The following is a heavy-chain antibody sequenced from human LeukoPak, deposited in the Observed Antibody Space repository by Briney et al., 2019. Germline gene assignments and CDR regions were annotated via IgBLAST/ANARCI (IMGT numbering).Heavy chain of an antibody. J-gene: IGHJ4*02. CDR3: ARPTSHYYDSSGALDY. CDR2: ISAYNGNT. V-gene: IGHV1-18*01. CDR1: GYTFTSYD. Sequence: ASVKVSCKASGYTFTSYDINWVRQATGQGLEWMGWISAYNGNTNYAQKLQGRVTMTTDTSTSTAYMELRSLRSDDTAVYYCARPTSHYYDSSGALDYWGQGTLVTVSS. D-gene: IGHD3-22*01.